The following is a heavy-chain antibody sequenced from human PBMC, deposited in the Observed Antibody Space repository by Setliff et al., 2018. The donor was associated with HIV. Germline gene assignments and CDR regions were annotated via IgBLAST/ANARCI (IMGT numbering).Heavy chain of an antibody. D-gene: IGHD3-16*01. CDR2: INGGNGNT. CDR1: GYSFTNSA. J-gene: IGHJ6*03. V-gene: IGHV1-3*01. CDR3: ARVPQDTYNYPFSYSYYMDV. Sequence: ASVKVSCKASGYSFTNSAIHWVRQAPGQRPEWMGWINGGNGNTKYSQQFQGRVTITRDTSATTAYMELRSLRSEDTAVYYCARVPQDTYNYPFSYSYYMDVWGKGTTVTVSS.